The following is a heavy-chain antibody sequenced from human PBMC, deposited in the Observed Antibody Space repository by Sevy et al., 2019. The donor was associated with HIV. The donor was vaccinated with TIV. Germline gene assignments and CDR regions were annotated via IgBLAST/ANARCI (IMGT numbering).Heavy chain of an antibody. CDR3: AREPPPFMITFGGVTRGGFDP. D-gene: IGHD3-16*01. CDR1: GGSFSGYY. Sequence: SETLSLTCAVYGGSFSGYYWSWIRQPPGKGLEWIGEINHSGSTNYNPSLKSRVTISVDTSQNQFSLKLSSVTAADTAVYYCAREPPPFMITFGGVTRGGFDPWGQGTLVTVSS. J-gene: IGHJ5*02. V-gene: IGHV4-34*01. CDR2: INHSGST.